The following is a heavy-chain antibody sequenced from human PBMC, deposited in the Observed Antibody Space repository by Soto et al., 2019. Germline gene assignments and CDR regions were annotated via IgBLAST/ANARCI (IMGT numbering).Heavy chain of an antibody. D-gene: IGHD3-16*01. CDR1: GFTFSLYG. CDR2: IWYDGSNK. CDR3: ARGLRGISFYGMDV. V-gene: IGHV3-33*01. J-gene: IGHJ6*02. Sequence: QVQLVESGGGVVQPGRSLRLSCAASGFTFSLYGMHWVRQAPGKGLEWVAVIWYDGSNKFYADSVKGRFTISRDNSKNTLYLLMTSLRDEDTAVYYCARGLRGISFYGMDVWGQGTTVIVSS.